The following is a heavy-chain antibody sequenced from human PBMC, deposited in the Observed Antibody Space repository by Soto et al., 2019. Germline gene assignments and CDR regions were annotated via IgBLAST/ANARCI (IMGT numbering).Heavy chain of an antibody. D-gene: IGHD6-19*01. CDR3: ARPSSGWTNDAFDI. V-gene: IGHV4-34*01. J-gene: IGHJ3*02. CDR2: INHSGST. Sequence: QVQLQQWGAGLLKPSETLSLTCAVYGGSFSGYYWSWIRQPPGKGLEWIGEINHSGSTNYNPSLKSRVTISVDTSKNQFSLKLSSVTAADTAVYYCARPSSGWTNDAFDIWGQGTMFTVSS. CDR1: GGSFSGYY.